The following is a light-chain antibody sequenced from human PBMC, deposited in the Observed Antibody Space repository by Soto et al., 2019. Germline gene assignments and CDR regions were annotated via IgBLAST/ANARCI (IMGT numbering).Light chain of an antibody. CDR3: SSYTSSSSYV. V-gene: IGLV2-14*01. CDR1: SSVVGGYNS. Sequence: SVRTSPASGSGSPGQSITLFCTGTSSVVGGYNSVSWYQQHPGKAPKLMIHDVSNRPSGVSNRFSGSKSGNTASLTISGLQAEDEADYYCSSYTSSSSYVFGTGTKVTVL. CDR2: DVS. J-gene: IGLJ1*01.